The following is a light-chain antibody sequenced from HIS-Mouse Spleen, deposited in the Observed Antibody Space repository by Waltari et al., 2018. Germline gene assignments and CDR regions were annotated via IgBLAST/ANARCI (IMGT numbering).Light chain of an antibody. Sequence: QSALTQPRSVSGSPGQSVTISCTGTRSDVGGYHSVSWYQQHPGKAPKLMIYDVSKRPSGVPDRFSGSKSGNTASLTISGLQAEDEADYYCCSYAGSYTGVFGTGTKVTVL. CDR3: CSYAGSYTGV. J-gene: IGLJ1*01. CDR2: DVS. V-gene: IGLV2-11*01. CDR1: RSDVGGYHS.